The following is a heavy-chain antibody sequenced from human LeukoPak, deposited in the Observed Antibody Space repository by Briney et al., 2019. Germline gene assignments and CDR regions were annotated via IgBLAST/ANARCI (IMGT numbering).Heavy chain of an antibody. V-gene: IGHV1-18*01. CDR3: ARLTVVMVYSIQENWLDP. CDR2: ISGHNGNT. CDR1: GGTFSSYA. Sequence: GASVKVSCKASGGTFSSYAISWVRRAPGQGLEWMGWISGHNGNTNYAHKFQGRVTMTTDTSTSTAYMELRSLRTDDTAVYYCARLTVVMVYSIQENWLDPWGQGTLVTVSS. D-gene: IGHD2-8*01. J-gene: IGHJ5*02.